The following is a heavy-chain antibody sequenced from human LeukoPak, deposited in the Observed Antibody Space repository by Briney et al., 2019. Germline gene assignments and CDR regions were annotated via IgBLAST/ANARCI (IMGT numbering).Heavy chain of an antibody. J-gene: IGHJ4*02. CDR1: GASTSTHY. Sequence: SETLSLTCTVSGASTSTHYWSWIRQPPGKGLEWIGYIYYKGSTNYNPSLKSRVTISVDPSRNQFSLKLTSVTAADTAVYYCARGDLAIVATIPVDWGQGTLVTVSS. V-gene: IGHV4-59*11. CDR3: ARGDLAIVATIPVD. CDR2: IYYKGST. D-gene: IGHD5-12*01.